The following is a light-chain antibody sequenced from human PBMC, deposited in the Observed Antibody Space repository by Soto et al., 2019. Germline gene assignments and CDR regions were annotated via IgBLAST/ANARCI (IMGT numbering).Light chain of an antibody. V-gene: IGKV1-27*01. Sequence: DIQMTQSPSSLSASVGDRVTITCRASQGISNYLAWYQQKPGKVPKLLIYAASTWQSGVPSRFSGSGSGTDFTLTISSLQPEDVATYYCQKYNSALLFTFGPGTKVDIK. CDR2: AAS. CDR1: QGISNY. CDR3: QKYNSALLFT. J-gene: IGKJ3*01.